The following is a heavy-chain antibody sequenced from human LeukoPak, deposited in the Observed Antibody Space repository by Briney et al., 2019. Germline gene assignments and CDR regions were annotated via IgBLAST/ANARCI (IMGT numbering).Heavy chain of an antibody. CDR2: INHTGSS. D-gene: IGHD1-26*01. CDR3: ARGRVSGNYFSRVEGCYFDS. Sequence: SETLSLTCTVSGGSISSGDYYWTWIRQSPGKGPEWIGEINHTGSSSYNPSLRNRVAMTVDTSKNQFSLTVTSVTAADTAFYYCARGRVSGNYFSRVEGCYFDSWGQGTLVTVSS. V-gene: IGHV4-39*07. CDR1: GGSISSGDYY. J-gene: IGHJ4*02.